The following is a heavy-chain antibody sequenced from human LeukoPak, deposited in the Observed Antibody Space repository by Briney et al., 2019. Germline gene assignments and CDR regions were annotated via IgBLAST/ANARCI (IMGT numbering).Heavy chain of an antibody. CDR3: ARDFTVVTAFDY. Sequence: ASVKVSCKASGYTFTGHYIHWVRQAPGQRLEWMGRINPNSGGTKSAENLQGRVTMTRDTSISTAYMEPSSLRSDDTAVYYCARDFTVVTAFDYWGQGTLVTVSS. D-gene: IGHD4-23*01. CDR2: INPNSGGT. CDR1: GYTFTGHY. J-gene: IGHJ4*02. V-gene: IGHV1-2*02.